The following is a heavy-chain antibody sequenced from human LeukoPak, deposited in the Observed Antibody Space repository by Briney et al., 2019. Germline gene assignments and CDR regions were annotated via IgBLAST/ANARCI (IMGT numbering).Heavy chain of an antibody. CDR2: ISSSSSYI. D-gene: IGHD3-9*01. V-gene: IGHV3-21*01. Sequence: GGSLRLSCAASGFTVSSNYMSWVRQAPGKGLEWVSSISSSSSYIYYADSVKGRFTISRDDAKNSLYLQMNSLRAEDTAVYYCARGRDILTGYSLGYWGQGTLVTVSS. J-gene: IGHJ4*02. CDR3: ARGRDILTGYSLGY. CDR1: GFTVSSNY.